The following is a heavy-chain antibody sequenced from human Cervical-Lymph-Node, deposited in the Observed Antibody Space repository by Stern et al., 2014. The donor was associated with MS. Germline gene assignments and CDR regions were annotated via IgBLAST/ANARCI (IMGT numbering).Heavy chain of an antibody. CDR2: IYSGGST. CDR1: GFTVSSNY. J-gene: IGHJ4*02. CDR3: ASRPTLDRI. Sequence: EMQLVESGGGLVQPGGSLRLSCAASGFTVSSNYMSWVRQAPGKGLEWVSIIYSGGSTSYADSVKGRFTISRDNSKNTLYLQMNSLRAEDTAVYYCASRPTLDRIWGQGTLVTVSS. V-gene: IGHV3-66*02. D-gene: IGHD2-15*01.